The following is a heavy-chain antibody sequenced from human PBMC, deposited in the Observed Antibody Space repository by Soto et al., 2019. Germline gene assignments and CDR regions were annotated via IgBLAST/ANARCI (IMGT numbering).Heavy chain of an antibody. D-gene: IGHD2-15*01. J-gene: IGHJ3*02. CDR3: ARGRDIVVVVAASGPFDI. Sequence: SETLSLTCTVSGGSISSSSYYWGWIRQPPGKGLEWIGSIYYSGSTYYNPSLKSRVTISVDTSKNQFSLKLSSVTAADTAVYYCARGRDIVVVVAASGPFDIWGQGXMVTVSS. V-gene: IGHV4-39*01. CDR2: IYYSGST. CDR1: GGSISSSSYY.